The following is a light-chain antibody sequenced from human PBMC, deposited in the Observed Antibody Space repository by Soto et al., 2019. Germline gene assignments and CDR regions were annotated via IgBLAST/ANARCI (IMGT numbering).Light chain of an antibody. V-gene: IGKV3-20*01. CDR3: QQYGSSPHT. CDR2: GAS. CDR1: QSVSSSY. J-gene: IGKJ2*01. Sequence: EIVLTQSPGTLSLSPGERVTLSCRASQSVSSSYIAWYQQKPGQAPRLLIYGASSRATGIPDRFSGRASGTDFTLSISRLEPEDFAVYYCQQYGSSPHTFGQGTKVEIK.